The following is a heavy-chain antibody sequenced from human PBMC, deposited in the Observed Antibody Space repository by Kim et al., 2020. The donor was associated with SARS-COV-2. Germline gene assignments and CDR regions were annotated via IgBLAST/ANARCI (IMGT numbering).Heavy chain of an antibody. CDR3: GSIGSGYDSSGYYYFDY. V-gene: IGHV3-48*02. J-gene: IGHJ4*02. Sequence: VKGRFTISRDNAKNSLYLQMNSLRDDDTAVYYCGSIGSGYDSSGYYYFDYWGQGTLVTVSS. D-gene: IGHD3-22*01.